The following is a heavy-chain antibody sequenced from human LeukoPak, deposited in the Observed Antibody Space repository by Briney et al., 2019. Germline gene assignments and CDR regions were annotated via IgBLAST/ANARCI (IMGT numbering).Heavy chain of an antibody. CDR1: GFIFSNYP. CDR2: ISFDGTNE. V-gene: IGHV3-30*01. J-gene: IGHJ4*02. CDR3: ARDWRDFATIYGGFDY. D-gene: IGHD3-10*02. Sequence: GGSLRLSCAASGFIFSNYPMHWVRQAPGKGLEWVALISFDGTNEYYADSVKGRFTISRDNSKNTVFLQMNGQTAEDTAVYYCARDWRDFATIYGGFDYWGQGTLVTVSS.